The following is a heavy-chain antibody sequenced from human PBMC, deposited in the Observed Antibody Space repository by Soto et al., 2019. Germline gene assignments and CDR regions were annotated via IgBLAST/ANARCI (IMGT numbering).Heavy chain of an antibody. V-gene: IGHV3-7*01. CDR3: ARDHTSPGITGDY. CDR2: IKQDGSEK. CDR1: GFTFSSHV. D-gene: IGHD6-13*01. J-gene: IGHJ4*02. Sequence: PGGSLRLSCAASGFTFSSHVMSWVRQAPGKGLEWVADIKQDGSEKHYVDSVKGRFTISRDNVENSLYLQMNSLRAEDTAVYYCARDHTSPGITGDYWGQGTLVTVSS.